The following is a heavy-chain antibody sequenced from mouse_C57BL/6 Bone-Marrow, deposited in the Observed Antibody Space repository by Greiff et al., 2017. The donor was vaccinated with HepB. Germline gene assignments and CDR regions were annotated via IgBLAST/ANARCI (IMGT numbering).Heavy chain of an antibody. CDR1: GFNIKDDY. CDR2: IDPENGDT. Sequence: EVKVVESGAELVRPGASVKLSCTASGFNIKDDYMHWVKQRPEQGLEWIGWIDPENGDTEYASKFQGKATITADTSSNTAYLQLSSLTSEDTAVYYCTRGYGSSLDYWGQGTTLTVSS. V-gene: IGHV14-4*01. D-gene: IGHD1-1*01. J-gene: IGHJ2*01. CDR3: TRGYGSSLDY.